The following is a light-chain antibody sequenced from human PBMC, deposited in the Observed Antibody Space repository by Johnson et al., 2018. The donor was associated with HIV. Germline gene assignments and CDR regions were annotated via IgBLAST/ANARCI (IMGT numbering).Light chain of an antibody. CDR1: SCDIGNNY. CDR3: GTWDSSLSAYV. CDR2: DIN. J-gene: IGLJ1*01. Sequence: QSVLTQPPSVSAAPGQKATISCSGISCDIGNNYVSWYQQFPGTAPKLLICDINKRPSGIPDRISGSKSGTSATLGITGLQTGDEADYYCGTWDSSLSAYVFGTGTKVTVL. V-gene: IGLV1-51*01.